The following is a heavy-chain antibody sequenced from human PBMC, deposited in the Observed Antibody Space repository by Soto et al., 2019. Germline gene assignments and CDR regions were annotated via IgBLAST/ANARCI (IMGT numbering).Heavy chain of an antibody. CDR1: GGTFRNSA. CDR3: ARDNDRPQLGGNYYYILDV. Sequence: QVQLEQSGAEVKKPGSSVKLSCKASGGTFRNSAISWVRQAPGQGLEWMGGFMPIFRTPDYAQKFQGRVTITADESTNTGYMEVNGPRSDDTAVYYCARDNDRPQLGGNYYYILDVWGHGTTVTVSS. CDR2: FMPIFRTP. D-gene: IGHD1-1*01. J-gene: IGHJ6*02. V-gene: IGHV1-69*12.